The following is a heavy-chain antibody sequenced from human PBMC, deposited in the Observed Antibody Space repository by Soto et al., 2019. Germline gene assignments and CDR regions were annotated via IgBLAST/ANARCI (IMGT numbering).Heavy chain of an antibody. D-gene: IGHD6-25*01. CDR3: ARRLTSSSGWDY. V-gene: IGHV5-51*01. J-gene: IGHJ4*02. CDR1: GYIFSNYW. CDR2: IHGGDSPT. Sequence: PGESLKISCKGSGYIFSNYWTGWVRQMPGKGLEWMGIIHGGDSPTRYSPSFEGQVTISMDKSISTAYLQWSSLKASDTAMYYCARRLTSSSGWDYWGQGTLVTVSS.